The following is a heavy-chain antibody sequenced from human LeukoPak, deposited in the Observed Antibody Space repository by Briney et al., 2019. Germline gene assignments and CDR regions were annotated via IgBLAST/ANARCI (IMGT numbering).Heavy chain of an antibody. CDR1: GYTFTGYY. D-gene: IGHD1-26*01. CDR3: AREYSGSYSLDY. V-gene: IGHV1-2*02. Sequence: ASVKVSCKASGYTFTGYYMHWVRQAPGQGLEWMGWINPNSGGTNYAQKFQGRVTMTRDTSISTVYMELSRLGSDDTAVYYCAREYSGSYSLDYWGQGTLVTVSS. CDR2: INPNSGGT. J-gene: IGHJ4*02.